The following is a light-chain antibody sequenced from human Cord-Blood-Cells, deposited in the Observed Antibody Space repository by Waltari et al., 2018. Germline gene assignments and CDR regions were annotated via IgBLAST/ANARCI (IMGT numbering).Light chain of an antibody. Sequence: QSALTQPPYASGSPGQSVPISCTGTSSDVSGYNYVSWYQQHPGKAPKLMIYEVSKRPSGVPDRFSGSKSGNTASLTVSGLQAEDEADYYCSSYAGSNNWVFGGGTKLTVL. CDR2: EVS. J-gene: IGLJ3*02. CDR1: SSDVSGYNY. V-gene: IGLV2-8*01. CDR3: SSYAGSNNWV.